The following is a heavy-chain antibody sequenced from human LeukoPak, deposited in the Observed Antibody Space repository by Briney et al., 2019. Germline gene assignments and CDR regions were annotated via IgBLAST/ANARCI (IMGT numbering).Heavy chain of an antibody. V-gene: IGHV3-9*01. Sequence: PGRSLRLSCAASGFTFDDYAMHWVRHAPGKGLEWVSGISWNSGSIGYADSVKGRFTISRDNAKNSLYLQMNSLRAEDTALYYCAKNRAVAGDYYYYYGMDVWGQGTTVTVSS. CDR3: AKNRAVAGDYYYYYGMDV. D-gene: IGHD6-19*01. CDR1: GFTFDDYA. CDR2: ISWNSGSI. J-gene: IGHJ6*02.